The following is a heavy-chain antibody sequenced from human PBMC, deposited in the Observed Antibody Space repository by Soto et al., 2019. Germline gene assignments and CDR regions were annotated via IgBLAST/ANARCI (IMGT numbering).Heavy chain of an antibody. D-gene: IGHD6-19*01. CDR3: ARARDSSAWYREAFDI. CDR2: ISAYSGDT. J-gene: IGHJ3*02. Sequence: QVQLVQSGAEVKKPGASVKVSCKASGYTFTTYGISWVRQAPGQGLEWMGWISAYSGDTNYSQKLQGRFTMTTETSTSTAYMDLRSLRSDDTAVYYCARARDSSAWYREAFDIWGQGTMVTVSS. CDR1: GYTFTTYG. V-gene: IGHV1-18*01.